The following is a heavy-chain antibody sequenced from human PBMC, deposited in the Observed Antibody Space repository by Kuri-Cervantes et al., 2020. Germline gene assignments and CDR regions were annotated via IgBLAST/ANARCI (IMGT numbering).Heavy chain of an antibody. Sequence: GSLRLSCTVSGGSISSSSYYWGWIRQPPGKGLEWIGSIYYSGTTYYNPSLKGRVTISVDTSKNQFSLKLSSVTAADTAVYYCARDPPDSISGPGWFDPWGQGTLVTVSS. CDR1: GGSISSSSYY. V-gene: IGHV4-39*07. D-gene: IGHD6-13*01. CDR2: IYYSGTT. CDR3: ARDPPDSISGPGWFDP. J-gene: IGHJ5*02.